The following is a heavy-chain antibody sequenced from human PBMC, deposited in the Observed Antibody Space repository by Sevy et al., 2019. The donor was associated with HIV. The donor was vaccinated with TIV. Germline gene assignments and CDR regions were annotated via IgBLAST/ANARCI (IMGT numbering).Heavy chain of an antibody. CDR1: GFTVSSNY. CDR3: ERSGFDSSGSYNQGGYFDY. J-gene: IGHJ4*02. CDR2: IYSGGST. D-gene: IGHD3-22*01. V-gene: IGHV3-53*01. Sequence: GGSLRLSCAASGFTVSSNYMNWVRQAPGKGLEWVSIIYSGGSTYYADSVKGRFTISRDNSKKTLYLQMNSVRAEDTAVNYGERSGFDSSGSYNQGGYFDYWGQGTLVTVSS.